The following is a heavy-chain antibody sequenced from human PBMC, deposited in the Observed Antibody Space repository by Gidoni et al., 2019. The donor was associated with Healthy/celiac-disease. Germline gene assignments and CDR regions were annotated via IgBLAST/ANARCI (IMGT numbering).Heavy chain of an antibody. CDR3: ARGRDY. CDR1: GGSFSGYY. J-gene: IGHJ4*02. V-gene: IGHV4-34*01. CDR2: INHSGST. Sequence: VQLQPWGAGLLKPSVTLSLTCAVYGGSFSGYYWSWIRQPPGKGLEWIGEINHSGSTNYNPSRKSRVTISVDTSKNQFSLKLSSVTAADTAVYYCARGRDYWGQGTLVTVSS.